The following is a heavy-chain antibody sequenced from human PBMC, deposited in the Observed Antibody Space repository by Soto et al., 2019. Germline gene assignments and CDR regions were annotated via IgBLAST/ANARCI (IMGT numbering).Heavy chain of an antibody. V-gene: IGHV4-34*01. CDR1: GGSFSGYY. J-gene: IGHJ5*02. D-gene: IGHD2-15*01. CDR3: ARALFLGYCSGGSCHRRFDP. CDR2: INHSGST. Sequence: SETLSLTCAVYGGSFSGYYWSWIRQPPGKGLEWIGEINHSGSTNYNPSLKSRVTISVDTSKNQFSLKLSSVTAADTAVYYCARALFLGYCSGGSCHRRFDPWGQGTLVTVSS.